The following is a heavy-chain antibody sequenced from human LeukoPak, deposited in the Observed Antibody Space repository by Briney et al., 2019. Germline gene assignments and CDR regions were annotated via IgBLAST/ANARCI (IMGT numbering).Heavy chain of an antibody. Sequence: GGSLRLSCAASGFTFSSYSMNWVRQAPGKGLEWVSSISSSSSYIYYADSVKGRFTISRDNAKNSLYLQMNSLRAEDTAVYYCVSWSDSSGYFDYWGQGTLVTVSS. J-gene: IGHJ4*02. V-gene: IGHV3-21*01. CDR2: ISSSSSYI. CDR3: VSWSDSSGYFDY. D-gene: IGHD3-22*01. CDR1: GFTFSSYS.